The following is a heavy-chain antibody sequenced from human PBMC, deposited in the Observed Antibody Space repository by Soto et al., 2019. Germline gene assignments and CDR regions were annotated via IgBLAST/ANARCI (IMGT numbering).Heavy chain of an antibody. CDR3: ARAEDAFFYYGLDV. CDR2: IYDTGISGYTPST. Sequence: XATLSLTCTVCGGSITSAYWSWIRRPPGKGLEWIAYIYDTGISGYTPSTSYNPSLKSRVTMSVDTSKSQFSLKLTSVTAADTAVYYSARAEDAFFYYGLDVWRQGITVTVSS. V-gene: IGHV4-59*01. J-gene: IGHJ6*02. CDR1: GGSITSAY.